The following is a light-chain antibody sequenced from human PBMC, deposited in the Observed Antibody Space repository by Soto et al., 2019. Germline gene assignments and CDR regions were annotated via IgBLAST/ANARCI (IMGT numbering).Light chain of an antibody. V-gene: IGLV2-14*01. Sequence: QSALTQPASVSGSPGQSITISCTGNSSDVGGYNYVSWYQQHPGKAPKLMIYDVSNRPSGVSNRFSGSKSGNTASLTISGLQAEDEADYYCSSYTSSSTPVVFGGWTKLTVL. CDR3: SSYTSSSTPVV. CDR1: SSDVGGYNY. CDR2: DVS. J-gene: IGLJ2*01.